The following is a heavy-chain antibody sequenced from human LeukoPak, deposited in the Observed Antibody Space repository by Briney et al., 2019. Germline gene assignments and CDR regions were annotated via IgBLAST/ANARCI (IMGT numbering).Heavy chain of an antibody. CDR2: MHYSGST. Sequence: SETLSLTCTVPGGSIGSGGYYWGWIRQSPGKGLEWIGSMHYSGSTWYNPSLESRVTISGDTSKNQVSLKVRSVTAADTAVYYCARQFDYGDYWGTFDYWGQGTLVTVSS. D-gene: IGHD4-17*01. CDR1: GGSIGSGGYY. V-gene: IGHV4-39*01. CDR3: ARQFDYGDYWGTFDY. J-gene: IGHJ4*02.